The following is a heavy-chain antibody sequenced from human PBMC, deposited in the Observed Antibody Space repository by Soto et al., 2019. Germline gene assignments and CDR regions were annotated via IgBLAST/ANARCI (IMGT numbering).Heavy chain of an antibody. V-gene: IGHV4-34*01. J-gene: IGHJ4*02. CDR3: ARGYLRVPDY. CDR2: INHSGST. Sequence: SETLSLTCAVYGGSFSGYYWSWIRQPPGKGLEWIGEINHSGSTNYNPSLKSRVTISVDTSKNQFSLKLSSVTAADTAVYYCARGYLRVPDYWGQGTLVNVSS. D-gene: IGHD1-1*01. CDR1: GGSFSGYY.